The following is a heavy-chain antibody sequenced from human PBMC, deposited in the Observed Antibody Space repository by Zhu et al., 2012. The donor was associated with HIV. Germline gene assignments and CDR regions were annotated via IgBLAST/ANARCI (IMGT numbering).Heavy chain of an antibody. J-gene: IGHJ4*02. V-gene: IGHV1-69*01. CDR2: SIPIFGTT. D-gene: IGHD2-2*01. Sequence: QVQLVQSGAEVKKPGSSVKVSCKASGGTASSYAISWVRQAPGQGLEWMGGSIPIFGTTNYAQKFQGRVTITTDESTSTAYMELSSLRSEDTAVYYCASQLSFCSSNSCYGTFDHWGQGTLVTVSS. CDR3: ASQLSFCSSNSCYGTFDH. CDR1: GGTASSYA.